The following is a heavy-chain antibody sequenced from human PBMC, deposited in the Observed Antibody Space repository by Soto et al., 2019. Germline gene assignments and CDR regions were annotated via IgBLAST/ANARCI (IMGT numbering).Heavy chain of an antibody. V-gene: IGHV3-64D*06. Sequence: VGSLRLSCSASGFTFSSYAMHWVRQARGKGLEYVSAISSNGGSTYYADSVKGRFTISRDNSKNTLYLQMSSLRAEDTAVYYCVTSTRYYYDSSGYPYWGQGTLVTVSS. D-gene: IGHD3-22*01. CDR1: GFTFSSYA. CDR3: VTSTRYYYDSSGYPY. CDR2: ISSNGGST. J-gene: IGHJ4*02.